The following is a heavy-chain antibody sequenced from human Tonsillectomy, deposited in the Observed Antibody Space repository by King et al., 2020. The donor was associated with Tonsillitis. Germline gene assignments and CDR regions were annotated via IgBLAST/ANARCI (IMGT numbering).Heavy chain of an antibody. Sequence: HVQLVESGVEVKKPGASVKVSCKAYGYTFTNFGISWVRQAPGQGLEWMGWISAYKGNTNYAQKLQGRVTMTTDTSTRTAYMELRSLRSDDTAVYYCARSPIVVVTASYGMDVWGQGTTVTVSS. V-gene: IGHV1-18*01. D-gene: IGHD2-21*02. CDR2: ISAYKGNT. CDR3: ARSPIVVVTASYGMDV. J-gene: IGHJ6*02. CDR1: GYTFTNFG.